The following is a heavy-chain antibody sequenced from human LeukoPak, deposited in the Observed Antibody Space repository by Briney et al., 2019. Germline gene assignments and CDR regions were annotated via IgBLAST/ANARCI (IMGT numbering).Heavy chain of an antibody. CDR3: ARDPRTPAFDY. Sequence: TLSLTCAISGDSVSSNSAAWSWIRQSPSRGLEWLGRTYYRSRWFNDYAVSVKSRITINPDTSKNQFSLHLNSVTPEDTAVYYCARDPRTPAFDYWGQGTLVTVSS. D-gene: IGHD1-14*01. J-gene: IGHJ4*02. CDR1: GDSVSSNSAA. V-gene: IGHV6-1*01. CDR2: TYYRSRWFN.